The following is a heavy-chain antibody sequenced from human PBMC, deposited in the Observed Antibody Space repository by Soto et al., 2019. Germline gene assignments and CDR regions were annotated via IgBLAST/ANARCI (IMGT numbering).Heavy chain of an antibody. CDR3: ARLLTEPAHPDY. CDR1: GGSISSNNYH. CDR2: IYYSRTT. D-gene: IGHD7-27*01. Sequence: SETLSLTCTVSGGSISSNNYHWGWIRQPPGKGLDWIGTIYYSRTTYYKPSLKSRVTISVDTSKNQFSLKLISVTAADTAVYYCARLLTEPAHPDYWGQGTPVTVSS. J-gene: IGHJ4*02. V-gene: IGHV4-39*01.